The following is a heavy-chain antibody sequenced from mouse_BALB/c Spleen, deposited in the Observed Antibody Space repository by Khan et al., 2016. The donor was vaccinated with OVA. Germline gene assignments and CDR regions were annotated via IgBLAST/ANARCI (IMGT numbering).Heavy chain of an antibody. Sequence: EVELVESGGDLVKPGGSLKLSCAASGFTFSTYGMSWVRQTPDKRLEWVATISSGGSYTYYPDNVKGRFTISRDNAKNPLYLQMSSLKSKDTAMYYCARLAYYYDSEGFAYWGQGTLVTDSA. CDR3: ARLAYYYDSEGFAY. J-gene: IGHJ3*01. V-gene: IGHV5-6*01. CDR2: ISSGGSYT. CDR1: GFTFSTYG. D-gene: IGHD1-1*01.